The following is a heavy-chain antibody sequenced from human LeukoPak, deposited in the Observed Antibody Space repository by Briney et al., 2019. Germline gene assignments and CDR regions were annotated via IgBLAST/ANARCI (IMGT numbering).Heavy chain of an antibody. Sequence: GGSLRLSCAASGFTFSSYSMNWVRQAPGKGLEWVSSITSGGHIYYPDSLKGRFTTSRDNAKNSLYLQMNSLRAEDTAIYYCARGAEYYYDSSGYFPFDYWGQGTPVTVSS. CDR3: ARGAEYYYDSSGYFPFDY. D-gene: IGHD3-22*01. CDR2: ITSGGHI. J-gene: IGHJ4*02. CDR1: GFTFSSYS. V-gene: IGHV3-21*01.